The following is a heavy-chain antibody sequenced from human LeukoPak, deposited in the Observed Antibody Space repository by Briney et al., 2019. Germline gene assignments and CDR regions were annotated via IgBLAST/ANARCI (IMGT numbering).Heavy chain of an antibody. V-gene: IGHV3-23*01. Sequence: GGSLRLSCAASGFTFSSYAMSWVRQAPGKGLEWVSAISGSGGSTYYADSVKGRFTISRDNSKNTLYLQTNSLRAEDTAVYYCAEDFWGLLLYDAFDIWGQGTMVTVSS. J-gene: IGHJ3*02. D-gene: IGHD3-22*01. CDR2: ISGSGGST. CDR3: AEDFWGLLLYDAFDI. CDR1: GFTFSSYA.